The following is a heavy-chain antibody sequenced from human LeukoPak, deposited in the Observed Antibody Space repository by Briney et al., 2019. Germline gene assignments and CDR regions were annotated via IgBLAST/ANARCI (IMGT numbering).Heavy chain of an antibody. V-gene: IGHV1-46*01. CDR3: ARFTPRLTREKFDY. Sequence: ASVKVSCKASGYPFTNYYMHWVRQAPGQGLEWMGVINPSGGSTTYARRYKGRVSMTRDTSTSTVYMELSSLRSDDTAVYYCARFTPRLTREKFDYWGQGTLVTVSS. J-gene: IGHJ4*02. CDR2: INPSGGST. CDR1: GYPFTNYY. D-gene: IGHD2-2*01.